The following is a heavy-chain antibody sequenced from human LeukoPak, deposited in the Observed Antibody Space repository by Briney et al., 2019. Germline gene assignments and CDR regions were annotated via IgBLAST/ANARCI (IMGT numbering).Heavy chain of an antibody. J-gene: IGHJ4*02. Sequence: PGGSLRLSCAASGFTFSYYSMNWVRQAPGKGLEWVSSISSSSGYIYYADSVKGRFTISRDNAKNSLYLQMNSLRAEDTAVYYCAKVSVDYYDSSGYYYFDYWGQGTLVTVSS. CDR2: ISSSSGYI. CDR1: GFTFSYYS. CDR3: AKVSVDYYDSSGYYYFDY. V-gene: IGHV3-21*01. D-gene: IGHD3-22*01.